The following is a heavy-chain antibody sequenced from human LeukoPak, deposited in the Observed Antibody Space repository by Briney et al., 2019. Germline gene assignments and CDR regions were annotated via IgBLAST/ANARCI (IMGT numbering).Heavy chain of an antibody. CDR2: INHSGST. Sequence: SETLSLTCAVYGGSFSGYYWSWIRQPPGKGLEWIGEINHSGSTNYNPSLKSRVTISVDTSKNQFSLKLSSVTAADTAVYYCARGGYYDSSGNPFDYWGQGTLVAVSS. J-gene: IGHJ4*02. CDR3: ARGGYYDSSGNPFDY. V-gene: IGHV4-34*01. CDR1: GGSFSGYY. D-gene: IGHD3-22*01.